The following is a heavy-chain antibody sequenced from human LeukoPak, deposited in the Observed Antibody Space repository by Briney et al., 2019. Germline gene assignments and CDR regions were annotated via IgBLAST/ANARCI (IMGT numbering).Heavy chain of an antibody. CDR3: ARGRGIYMTTTTYYFDY. V-gene: IGHV1-18*01. D-gene: IGHD4-11*01. J-gene: IGHJ4*02. Sequence: ASAKVSCKASGYTFTTYGISWVRQAPGQGLEWMAWISAYNGNTNYAQNLQGRVTMTTDTSTSTAYMELRSLRSDDTAVYYCARGRGIYMTTTTYYFDYWGQGTLVTVSS. CDR2: ISAYNGNT. CDR1: GYTFTTYG.